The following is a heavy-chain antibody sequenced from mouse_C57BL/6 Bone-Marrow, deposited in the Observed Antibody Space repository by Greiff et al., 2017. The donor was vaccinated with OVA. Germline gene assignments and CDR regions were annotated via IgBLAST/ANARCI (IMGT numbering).Heavy chain of an antibody. CDR1: GYTFTSYW. CDR3: ARGGTTVVVDYFDY. CDR2: INPSNGGT. D-gene: IGHD1-1*01. J-gene: IGHJ2*01. Sequence: QVQLQQPGTELVKPGASVKLSCKASGYTFTSYWMHWVKQRPGQGLEWIGNINPSNGGTNYNEKFKSKATLTVDKSSSTAYMQLSSLPSEDSAVYYGARGGTTVVVDYFDYWGQGTTLTVSS. V-gene: IGHV1-53*01.